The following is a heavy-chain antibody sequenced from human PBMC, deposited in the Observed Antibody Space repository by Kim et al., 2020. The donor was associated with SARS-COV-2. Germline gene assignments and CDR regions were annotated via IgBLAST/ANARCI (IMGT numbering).Heavy chain of an antibody. CDR2: ISGSGSTT. J-gene: IGHJ3*02. CDR3: AKDQTTVTPRVAFDI. V-gene: IGHV3-23*01. CDR1: GFTFSNYV. Sequence: GGSLRLSCAASGFTFSNYVMSWVRQAPGKGLEWVSVISGSGSTTYYADSVKGRFTISRDNSKNTLHLQMNSLRAEDTAVYYCAKDQTTVTPRVAFDIWGQGAMVTVSS. D-gene: IGHD4-17*01.